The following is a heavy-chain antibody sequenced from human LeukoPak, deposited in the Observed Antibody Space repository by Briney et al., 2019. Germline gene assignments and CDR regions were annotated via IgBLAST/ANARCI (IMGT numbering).Heavy chain of an antibody. CDR1: EFDFSTHA. CDR2: ISISGTKT. CDR3: ANEIRPNDY. V-gene: IGHV3-23*01. D-gene: IGHD4-17*01. Sequence: GGSLRLSCAASEFDFSTHAMTWVRQAPGKGLEWVSAISISGTKTYYADSVKGRFTISRDNSKNALYLQMYSLRAEDTAVYYCANEIRPNDYWGQGTLVTVSS. J-gene: IGHJ4*02.